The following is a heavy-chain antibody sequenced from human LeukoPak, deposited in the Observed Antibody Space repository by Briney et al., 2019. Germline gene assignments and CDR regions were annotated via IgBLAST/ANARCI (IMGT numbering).Heavy chain of an antibody. V-gene: IGHV3-74*01. CDR3: ARGLVRIYSTGPRPFDV. CDR1: EFTLSNYW. CDR2: IYSDGSST. Sequence: GGSLRLSCAASEFTLSNYWMDWVRQAPGKGLVWVSRIYSDGSSTNYADSVKGRFTISRDNAKNTLYLQMTSLRAEDTAVYYCARGLVRIYSTGPRPFDVWGQGTMVTVSS. J-gene: IGHJ3*01. D-gene: IGHD6-25*01.